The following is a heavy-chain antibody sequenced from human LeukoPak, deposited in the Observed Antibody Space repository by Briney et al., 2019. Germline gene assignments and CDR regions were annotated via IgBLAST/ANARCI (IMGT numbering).Heavy chain of an antibody. J-gene: IGHJ5*02. CDR1: GGSISTSNW. CDR3: AREKGHCGGSNCYNWFDP. Sequence: PSETLSLTCAVSGGSISTSNWWNWVRQPPGKGLEWIGDIYHSGSTNYNPSLKSRVTISIDKSMNQFSLKLTSVTAADTAVYYCAREKGHCGGSNCYNWFDPWGQGTLVTVSS. V-gene: IGHV4-4*02. D-gene: IGHD2-15*01. CDR2: IYHSGST.